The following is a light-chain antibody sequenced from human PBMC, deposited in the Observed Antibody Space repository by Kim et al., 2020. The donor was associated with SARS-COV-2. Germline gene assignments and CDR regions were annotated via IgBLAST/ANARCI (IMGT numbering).Light chain of an antibody. CDR1: QSVGSK. CDR3: QQYNDWPLT. J-gene: IGKJ4*01. CDR2: AAS. Sequence: VAPGERATLACRASQSVGSKLAWYQQKIGQSPRVLIYAASARATGISDRFSGSGSGTEFTLTISSLQSEDFALYYCQQYNDWPLTFGGGTKVDIK. V-gene: IGKV3-15*01.